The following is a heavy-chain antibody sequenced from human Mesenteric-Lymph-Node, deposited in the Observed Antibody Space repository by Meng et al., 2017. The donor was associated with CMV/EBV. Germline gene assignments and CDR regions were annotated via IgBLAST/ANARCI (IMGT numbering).Heavy chain of an antibody. V-gene: IGHV5-51*01. D-gene: IGHD2-2*01. CDR1: GYSFSSYW. CDR3: ARQYCSSTSCYFFDP. J-gene: IGHJ5*02. Sequence: GGSLRLSCKGSGYSFSSYWIAWVRQMPGKGLEWMGIIYPGDSDTRYSPSFQGQVTISADKSISTAYLQWSSLKASDTAMYYCARQYCSSTSCYFFDPWGQGTLVTVSS. CDR2: IYPGDSDT.